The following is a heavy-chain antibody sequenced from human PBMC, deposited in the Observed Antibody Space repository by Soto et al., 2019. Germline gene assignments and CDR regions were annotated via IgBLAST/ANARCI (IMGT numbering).Heavy chain of an antibody. V-gene: IGHV4-59*08. CDR1: GGSISSYY. CDR3: ARHTPQWLADY. CDR2: IYYSGST. D-gene: IGHD6-19*01. J-gene: IGHJ4*02. Sequence: QVQLQESGPGLVKPSETLSLTCTVSGGSISSYYWSWIRQPPGKGLEWIGYIYYSGSTNYNPSLKSRVTISVDTSKNQFSLKLSSVTAADTAVYYCARHTPQWLADYWGQGTLVTVSS.